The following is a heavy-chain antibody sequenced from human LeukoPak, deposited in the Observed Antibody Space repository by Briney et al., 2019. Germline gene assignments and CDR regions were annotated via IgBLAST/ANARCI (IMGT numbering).Heavy chain of an antibody. D-gene: IGHD4-17*01. V-gene: IGHV4-4*07. CDR2: IYTSGST. CDR1: GGSISSYY. CDR3: ARVPPREDTTVTRSFASLPDY. J-gene: IGHJ4*02. Sequence: SETLSLTCTVSGGSISSYYWSWIRQPAGKGLEWIGRIYTSGSTNYNPSLKSRVTMSVDTSKNQFSLKLSSMTAADTAVYYCARVPPREDTTVTRSFASLPDYWGQGTLVTVSS.